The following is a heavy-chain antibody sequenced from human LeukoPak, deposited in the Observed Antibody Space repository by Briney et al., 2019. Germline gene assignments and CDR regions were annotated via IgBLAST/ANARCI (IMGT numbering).Heavy chain of an antibody. CDR2: IYYSGVT. CDR3: ARLCGGSYWGVDY. V-gene: IGHV4-39*01. D-gene: IGHD2-15*01. J-gene: IGHJ4*02. Sequence: PSETLSLTCTVSGGSISSYYWSWIRQPPGKGLEWIGSIYYSGVTYYNPSLKSRVSISLDTSKNQFSLKLSSVTAADTAVYYCARLCGGSYWGVDYWGQGTLVTVSS. CDR1: GGSISSYY.